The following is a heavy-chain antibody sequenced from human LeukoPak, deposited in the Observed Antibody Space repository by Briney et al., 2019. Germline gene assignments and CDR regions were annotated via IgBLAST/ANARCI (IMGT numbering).Heavy chain of an antibody. V-gene: IGHV3-7*01. CDR2: IKHDGSEK. D-gene: IGHD3-3*01. CDR3: ATDRGWRTSGYYLYYFEY. CDR1: GFIFTNYF. Sequence: QPGGSLRLSCAASGFIFTNYFMSWVRQAPGKGLEWVASIKHDGSEKYYVDSVRGRFTISRDNTMNSLYLQMSSLRAEDTAVYYCATDRGWRTSGYYLYYFEYWDQGTLVTYSS. J-gene: IGHJ4*02.